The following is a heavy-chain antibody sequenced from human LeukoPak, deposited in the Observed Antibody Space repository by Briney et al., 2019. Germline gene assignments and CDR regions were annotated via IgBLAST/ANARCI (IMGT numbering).Heavy chain of an antibody. J-gene: IGHJ4*02. Sequence: GGSLRLSCAASGFTFSSYSMNWVRQAPGKGLEWVSSISSSSSYIYHADSVKGRFTISRDNAKNSLYLQMNSLRAEDTAVYYCARSGINNDYWGQGTLVTVSS. CDR2: ISSSSSYI. CDR3: ARSGINNDY. D-gene: IGHD1-26*01. CDR1: GFTFSSYS. V-gene: IGHV3-21*01.